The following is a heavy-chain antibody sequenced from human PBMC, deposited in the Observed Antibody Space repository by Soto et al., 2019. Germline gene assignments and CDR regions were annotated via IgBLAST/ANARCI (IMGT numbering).Heavy chain of an antibody. CDR2: MYYIVST. D-gene: IGHD1-1*01. CDR1: GGSISSSSNS. J-gene: IGHJ6*02. V-gene: IGHV4-39*01. Sequence: SQTLSLTCTVSGGSISSSSNSLGRLRHPPGKGLYWLGSMYYIVSTYYNPSLKSRVTISVDTSKNQFSLKLSSVTAADTAVYHCERLVKSTRYYDYGMNVRGQGSMV. CDR3: ERLVKSTRYYDYGMNV.